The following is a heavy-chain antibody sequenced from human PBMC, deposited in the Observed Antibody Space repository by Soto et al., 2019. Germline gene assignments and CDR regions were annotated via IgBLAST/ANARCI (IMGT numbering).Heavy chain of an antibody. CDR2: IYWDDDK. J-gene: IGHJ4*02. V-gene: IGHV2-5*02. CDR1: GFSLSTSGVG. CDR3: AHRSHFYSSRRPFDY. Sequence: QITLKESGPTLVKPTQTLTLTCTFSGFSLSTSGVGVGWIRQPPGKALEWLALIYWDDDKRYSPSLKSRLTITKDTSKNQVVLTMTNMDPVDTATYYCAHRSHFYSSRRPFDYWGQGTLVTVSS. D-gene: IGHD6-13*01.